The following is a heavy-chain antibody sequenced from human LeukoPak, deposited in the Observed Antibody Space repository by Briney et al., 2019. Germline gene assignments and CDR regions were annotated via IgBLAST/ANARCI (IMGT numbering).Heavy chain of an antibody. CDR3: AKTGPSSGPPSFDY. J-gene: IGHJ4*02. V-gene: IGHV4-34*01. CDR2: INHSGRT. D-gene: IGHD6-19*01. CDR1: GVSFSGYY. Sequence: SETLSLTCAVYGVSFSGYYWSWVRQPPGKGLEWVGEINHSGRTNYNPSLKSRVTISVDTSKNQFSLKLSSVTAADTAVYYCAKTGPSSGPPSFDYWGQGTLVTVSS.